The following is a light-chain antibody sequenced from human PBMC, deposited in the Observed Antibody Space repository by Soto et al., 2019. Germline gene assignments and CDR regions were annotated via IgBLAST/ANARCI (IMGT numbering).Light chain of an antibody. CDR1: QSISSY. CDR3: QHYNTWPWT. CDR2: AAS. V-gene: IGKV1-39*01. J-gene: IGKJ1*01. Sequence: DIQMTQSPSSLSASVGDRVTITFRASQSISSYLNRYQQKPGKAPKLLIYAASSLQSGVPSRFSGSGSGTEFTLTISSLQSEDFAVYYCQHYNTWPWTFGQGTKVDIK.